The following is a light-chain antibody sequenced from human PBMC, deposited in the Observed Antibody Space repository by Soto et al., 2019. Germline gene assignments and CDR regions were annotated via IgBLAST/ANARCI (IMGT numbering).Light chain of an antibody. J-gene: IGKJ2*01. CDR1: QSVSSN. Sequence: EIVMTQSPATLSVSPGERATLSCRASQSVSSNLAWYQQKPGQAPRLLIYGASTRATGIPARFSGSGSGTEFTLTISSLQSEDFAVYYCQQYKNWYTFGQGTKLVIK. CDR2: GAS. CDR3: QQYKNWYT. V-gene: IGKV3-15*01.